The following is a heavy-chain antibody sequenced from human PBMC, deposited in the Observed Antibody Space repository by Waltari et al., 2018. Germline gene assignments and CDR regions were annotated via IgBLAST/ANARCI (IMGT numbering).Heavy chain of an antibody. V-gene: IGHV4-39*01. CDR1: GGSISSRSYY. CDR3: ARHPAMTIMLWYFDL. D-gene: IGHD2-8*01. J-gene: IGHJ2*01. Sequence: QLQLQESGPGLVKPSETLSLTCTVSGGSISSRSYYWGWIRQPPGKGLEWIGSIYYSGSTYYNPSLESRVTISVDTSKNQFSLKLSSVTAADTAVYYCARHPAMTIMLWYFDLWGRGTLVTVSS. CDR2: IYYSGST.